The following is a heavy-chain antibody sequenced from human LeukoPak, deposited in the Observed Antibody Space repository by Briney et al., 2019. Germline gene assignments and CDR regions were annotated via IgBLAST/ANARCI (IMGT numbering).Heavy chain of an antibody. V-gene: IGHV1-46*01. J-gene: IGHJ6*04. CDR1: GYTFTSYY. D-gene: IGHD3-10*01. CDR3: ARDLLPSGGMDV. CDR2: INPSGGST. Sequence: EASVKVSCKASGYTFTSYYMHWVRQAPGQGLEWMGNINPSGGSTSYAQKFQGRVTMTRDTSTSTVYMELSSLRSEDTAVYHCARDLLPSGGMDVWGKGTTVTVSS.